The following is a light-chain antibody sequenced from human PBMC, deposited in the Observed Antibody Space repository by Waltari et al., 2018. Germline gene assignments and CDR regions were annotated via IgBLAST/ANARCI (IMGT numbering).Light chain of an antibody. CDR2: GAS. CDR1: QNISTN. CDR3: LQYNKWPALT. Sequence: IVMTQSPATLSLSQGERAALSCRASQNISTNLAWYQQKPGQAPRLLIYGASTRATGVPGRFSGSGSGIEFTLTVSSLQPDDFALYYCLQYNKWPALTFGGGTKVEIK. V-gene: IGKV3-15*01. J-gene: IGKJ4*01.